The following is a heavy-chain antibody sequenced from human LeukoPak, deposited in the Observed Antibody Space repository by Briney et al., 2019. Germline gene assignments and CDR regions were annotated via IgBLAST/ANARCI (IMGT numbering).Heavy chain of an antibody. CDR3: ARDRNYCSSDRCYDVFDI. V-gene: IGHV3-7*01. Sequence: GGSLRLSCVASGFSIGPFWMTWVRQAPGKGLEWVANIRGDASRLYYVDSVKGRFTISRDNAKNSLYLQMSSLRAEDTSVYYCARDRNYCSSDRCYDVFDIWGQGTMVTVSS. CDR1: GFSIGPFW. D-gene: IGHD6-19*01. J-gene: IGHJ3*02. CDR2: IRGDASRL.